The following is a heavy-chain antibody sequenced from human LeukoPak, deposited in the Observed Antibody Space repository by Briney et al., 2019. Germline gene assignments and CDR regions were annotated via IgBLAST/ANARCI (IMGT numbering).Heavy chain of an antibody. CDR3: ARDTPSIAVAGNWFDP. Sequence: ASVKVSCKASGYTFTSYDINWVRQATGQGLEWMGIINPSGGSTSYAQKFQGRVTMTRDMSTSTVYMELSSLRSEDTAVYYCARDTPSIAVAGNWFDPRGQGTLVTVSS. J-gene: IGHJ5*02. V-gene: IGHV1-46*01. CDR2: INPSGGST. CDR1: GYTFTSYD. D-gene: IGHD6-19*01.